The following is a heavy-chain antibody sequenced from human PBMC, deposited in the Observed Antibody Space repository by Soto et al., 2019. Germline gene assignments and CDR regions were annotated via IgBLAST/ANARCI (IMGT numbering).Heavy chain of an antibody. CDR1: GFTFDDYA. J-gene: IGHJ4*02. Sequence: GGSLRLSCAASGFTFDDYAMHWVRQAPGKGLEWVSGISWNSGTIGYADSVRGRFAISRDNAKNSLYLQMNSLRAEDTAFYYCAKDYGSGSYLFDYWGQGTLVTVSS. D-gene: IGHD3-10*01. CDR3: AKDYGSGSYLFDY. V-gene: IGHV3-9*01. CDR2: ISWNSGTI.